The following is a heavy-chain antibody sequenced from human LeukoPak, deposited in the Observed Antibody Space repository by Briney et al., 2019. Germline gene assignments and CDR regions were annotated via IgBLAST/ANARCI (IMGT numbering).Heavy chain of an antibody. CDR3: ARAPSEIGGYYPEYFRH. CDR1: GFPSSSHW. Sequence: PGGSLRLSRAASGFPSSSHWMHWVRQAPGKGLVWVSRIKSDGSTNYADSVKGRFTISRDNAKNTVSLQMNSLRAEDTGVYYCARAPSEIGGYYPEYFRHWGQGTLGTVSS. D-gene: IGHD3-22*01. J-gene: IGHJ1*01. V-gene: IGHV3-74*01. CDR2: IKSDGST.